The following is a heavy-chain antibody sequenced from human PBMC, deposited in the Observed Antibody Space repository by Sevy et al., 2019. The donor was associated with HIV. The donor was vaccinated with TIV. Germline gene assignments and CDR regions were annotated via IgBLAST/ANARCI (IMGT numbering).Heavy chain of an antibody. J-gene: IGHJ4*02. D-gene: IGHD3-16*01. Sequence: GGSLRLSCAASGFTFSDYYMSWVRQAPGKGLEWISYISGSSSAIVYADSVKGRFAISRNNAKNSLYLHMDNLRAEDTAVYFCVGRPYSSAYSWSYHFDYWGQGTLVTVSS. CDR1: GFTFSDYY. V-gene: IGHV3-11*01. CDR2: ISGSSSAI. CDR3: VGRPYSSAYSWSYHFDY.